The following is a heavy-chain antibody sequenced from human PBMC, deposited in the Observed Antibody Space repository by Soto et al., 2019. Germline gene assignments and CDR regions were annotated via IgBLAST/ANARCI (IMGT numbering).Heavy chain of an antibody. Sequence: GGSLRLSCAASGFTFSNAWMSWVRQAPGKGLEWVGRIKSKTDGGATDYVAPVKGRFTVSREDSTNTLYLQMNSLKTEDTAVYYCTTHYDISPYYFDYWGQGTLVTVSS. CDR3: TTHYDISPYYFDY. V-gene: IGHV3-15*01. J-gene: IGHJ4*02. D-gene: IGHD3-9*01. CDR2: IKSKTDGGAT. CDR1: GFTFSNAW.